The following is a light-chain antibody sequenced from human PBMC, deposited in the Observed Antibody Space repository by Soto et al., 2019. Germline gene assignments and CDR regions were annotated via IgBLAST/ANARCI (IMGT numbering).Light chain of an antibody. J-gene: IGKJ1*01. CDR3: QQYNNCPWT. CDR2: GAS. V-gene: IGKV3-15*01. CDR1: QSVSSN. Sequence: IVMTQSPATLSVYPGERATLSCRASQSVSSNLAWYQQKPGQAPRLLIYGASTRATGIPARFGGSRSGTEFTLTISSLQSEDFAVYYCQQYNNCPWTFGQGTKVELK.